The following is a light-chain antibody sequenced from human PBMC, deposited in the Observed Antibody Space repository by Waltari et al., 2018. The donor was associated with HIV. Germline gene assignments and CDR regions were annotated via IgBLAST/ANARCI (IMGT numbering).Light chain of an antibody. J-gene: IGLJ1*01. CDR3: AAWDDSLNGYV. CDR2: YDD. V-gene: IGLV1-36*01. CDR1: SSHIENNA. Sequence: QSVLTQPPSVSEAPRQRVTISCSGSSSHIENNAVNWYQQVPGKAPKLLIYYDDLLSSGGSDRFSGSKSGTSASLAIRGLQSEDEADYYCAAWDDSLNGYVFGSGTKVTVL.